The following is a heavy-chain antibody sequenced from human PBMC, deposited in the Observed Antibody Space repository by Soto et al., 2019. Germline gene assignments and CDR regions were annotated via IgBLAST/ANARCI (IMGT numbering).Heavy chain of an antibody. CDR1: GYSFTSYW. Sequence: EVQLVQSGGEVKKPGESLKISCKGSGYSFTSYWIGWVRQMPGKGLEWMGIIYPGDSDTRYSPSFQGQVTISADKSISTAYLQWSSLKASDTAMHYCASHKNLRWNAFDIWGQGTMVTASS. V-gene: IGHV5-51*03. CDR3: ASHKNLRWNAFDI. D-gene: IGHD4-17*01. J-gene: IGHJ3*02. CDR2: IYPGDSDT.